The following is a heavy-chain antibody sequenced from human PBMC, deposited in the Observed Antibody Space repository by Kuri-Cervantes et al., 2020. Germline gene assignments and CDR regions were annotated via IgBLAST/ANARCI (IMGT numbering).Heavy chain of an antibody. D-gene: IGHD2/OR15-2a*01. CDR3: ASFYY. Sequence: SETLSLTCTVSGGSISSSSYYWGWIRQPPGKGLEWIGSIYHSGSTSYNTSLKSRVTISVDTSKNQFSLKLGSVTAADTAVYYCASFYYWGRGTLVTVSS. J-gene: IGHJ4*02. CDR2: IYHSGST. V-gene: IGHV4-39*07. CDR1: GGSISSSSYY.